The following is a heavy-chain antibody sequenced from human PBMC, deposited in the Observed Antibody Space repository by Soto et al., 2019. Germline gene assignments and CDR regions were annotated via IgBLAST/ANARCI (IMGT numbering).Heavy chain of an antibody. CDR3: ARGRYGDY. D-gene: IGHD1-1*01. CDR1: GYAFTTYG. J-gene: IGHJ4*02. CDR2: ISAHNGNT. V-gene: IGHV1-18*01. Sequence: QVHLVQSGAEVKKPGASVKVSCKGSGYAFTTYGITWVRQAPGQGLEWMGWISAHNGNTNYAQKLQGRGTGTRDPSTGTAYMELRSLGSDDTAGYYCARGRYGDYWGQGALVTVSS.